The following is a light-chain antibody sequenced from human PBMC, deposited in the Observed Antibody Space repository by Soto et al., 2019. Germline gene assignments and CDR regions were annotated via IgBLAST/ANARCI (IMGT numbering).Light chain of an antibody. V-gene: IGKV3-11*01. CDR2: DAS. Sequence: EIVLTQSPATLSLSPGERATLSCRASQSVSSYLAWYPQKPGQAPRLLIYDASNRATGIPARFSGSGSGTDFTLTISSLEPEDFAVYYCQQRSNWPTFGGGTKVDI. CDR1: QSVSSY. J-gene: IGKJ4*01. CDR3: QQRSNWPT.